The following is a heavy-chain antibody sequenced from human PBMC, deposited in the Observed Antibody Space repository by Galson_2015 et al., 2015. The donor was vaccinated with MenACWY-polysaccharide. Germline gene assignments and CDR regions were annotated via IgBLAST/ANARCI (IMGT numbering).Heavy chain of an antibody. Sequence: SLRLSCAASGFTFSSYAISWVRQAPGQGLEWVSTISASGGTTHYADAVKGRFVISRDASKSTLYLQLKSLRAEDTATYYCAKATCGSTSCYGFDHWGQGTPVTVSS. J-gene: IGHJ4*02. CDR3: AKATCGSTSCYGFDH. CDR1: GFTFSSYA. D-gene: IGHD2-2*01. CDR2: ISASGGTT. V-gene: IGHV3-23*01.